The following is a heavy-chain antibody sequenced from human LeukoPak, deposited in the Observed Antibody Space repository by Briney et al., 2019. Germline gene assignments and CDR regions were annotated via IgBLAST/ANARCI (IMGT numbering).Heavy chain of an antibody. CDR1: GFTFDDYA. Sequence: PGGSLRLSCAASGFTFDDYAMHWVRQAPGKGLEWVSFISWNSGRICYAASVKGRFTISRDNAKTSLYLQMNSLRAEDTALYYCAKAWQRWEYYYYYMDVWGKGTTVTVSS. CDR3: AKAWQRWEYYYYYMDV. J-gene: IGHJ6*03. D-gene: IGHD5-24*01. CDR2: ISWNSGRI. V-gene: IGHV3-9*01.